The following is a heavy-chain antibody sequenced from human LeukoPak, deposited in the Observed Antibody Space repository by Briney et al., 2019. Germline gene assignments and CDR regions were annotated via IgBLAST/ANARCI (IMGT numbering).Heavy chain of an antibody. J-gene: IGHJ4*02. V-gene: IGHV3-48*01. CDR3: ARGLYGSGLYYFDY. Sequence: GGSLRVSCAASGFTFNSYSMNWVRQAPGKGLEWLSYITSGSGTIYYADSVKGRFTISRDNAKNSLYLQMNSLRAEDTAVYYCARGLYGSGLYYFDYWGQGSLVTVFS. D-gene: IGHD3-10*01. CDR1: GFTFNSYS. CDR2: ITSGSGTI.